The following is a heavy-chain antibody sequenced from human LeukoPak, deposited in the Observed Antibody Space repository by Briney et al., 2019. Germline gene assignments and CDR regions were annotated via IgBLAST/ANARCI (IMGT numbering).Heavy chain of an antibody. CDR2: MNPNSGNT. Sequence: ASVKVSCKASGYTFTSYDINWVRQATGQGLEWMGWMNPNSGNTGYAQKFQGRVTMTRNTSISTVYMELSSLRSEDTAVCYCARRGIAAAGKFLDYWGQGTLVTVSS. CDR3: ARRGIAAAGKFLDY. J-gene: IGHJ4*02. D-gene: IGHD6-13*01. V-gene: IGHV1-8*01. CDR1: GYTFTSYD.